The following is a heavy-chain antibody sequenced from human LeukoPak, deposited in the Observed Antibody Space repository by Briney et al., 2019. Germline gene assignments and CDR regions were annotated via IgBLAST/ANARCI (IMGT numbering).Heavy chain of an antibody. CDR2: INAGNGNT. CDR3: ARNWGFGWFDP. D-gene: IGHD7-27*01. CDR1: GYTFTSYA. Sequence: ASVKVSCKASGYTFTSYAMHWVRQAPGQRLEWMGWINAGNGNTKSPQKFQGRVTITRDTSASTAYMELSSLRSEDTAVYYCARNWGFGWFDPWGQGTLVTVSS. V-gene: IGHV1-3*01. J-gene: IGHJ5*02.